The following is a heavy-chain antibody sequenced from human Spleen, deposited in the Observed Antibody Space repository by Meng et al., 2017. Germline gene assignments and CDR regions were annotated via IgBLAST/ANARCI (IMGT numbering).Heavy chain of an antibody. J-gene: IGHJ4*02. Sequence: GESLKISCAASGFTFSSYAMSWVRQAPGKGLEWVSTISGSGGSTYYADSVKGRFTISRDNSKNTLYLQMNSLRAEDTAVYYCARQEGDTSSSWSYIIHRSDYFDYWGQGTLVTVSS. CDR2: ISGSGGST. CDR1: GFTFSSYA. D-gene: IGHD6-13*01. V-gene: IGHV3-23*01. CDR3: ARQEGDTSSSWSYIIHRSDYFDY.